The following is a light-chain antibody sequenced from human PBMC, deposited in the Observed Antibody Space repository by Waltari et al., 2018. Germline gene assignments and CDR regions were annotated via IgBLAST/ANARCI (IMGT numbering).Light chain of an antibody. CDR2: EVI. V-gene: IGLV2-14*01. Sequence: QSALTQPASVSGSPGQSITIPCAGTSSDVGSYNSVSWYQQHPGKAPKPRIYEVINRPCGGSTRLSGSKAGNTASLTISGLQAEDEADYYCSSYTTTSTLHVFGGGTKLTVL. CDR1: SSDVGSYNS. CDR3: SSYTTTSTLHV. J-gene: IGLJ3*02.